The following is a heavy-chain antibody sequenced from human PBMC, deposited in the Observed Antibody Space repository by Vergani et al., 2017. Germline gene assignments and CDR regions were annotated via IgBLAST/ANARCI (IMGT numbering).Heavy chain of an antibody. CDR3: ASKSESGYTFDY. CDR1: GFTFDDYA. D-gene: IGHD3-3*01. V-gene: IGHV3-43*02. CDR2: ISGDGGST. Sequence: EVQLVESGGGVVQPGGSLRLSCAASGFTFDDYAMHWVRQAPGKGLEWVSLISGDGGSTYYADSVKGRFTISRDNSKNSLYLQMNSLRTEDTAVYYCASKSESGYTFDYWGQGTLVTVSS. J-gene: IGHJ4*02.